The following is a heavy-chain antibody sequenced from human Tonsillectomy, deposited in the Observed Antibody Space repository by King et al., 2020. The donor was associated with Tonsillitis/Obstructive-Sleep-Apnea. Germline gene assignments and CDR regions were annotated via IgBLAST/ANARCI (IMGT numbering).Heavy chain of an antibody. CDR3: ARDRVYYYNSGNQRTPFAI. V-gene: IGHV1-2*02. CDR2: INPNSGGT. CDR1: GYTFTGYY. D-gene: IGHD3-22*01. Sequence: QLVQSGAEVKKPGASVKVSCKASGYTFTGYYMHWVRQAPGQGLEWMGWINPNSGGTNYAQQFQGRVTMTRDTSISTAYMELSRLRSDDTAVYYCARDRVYYYNSGNQRTPFAIWGQATMVTVSS. J-gene: IGHJ3*02.